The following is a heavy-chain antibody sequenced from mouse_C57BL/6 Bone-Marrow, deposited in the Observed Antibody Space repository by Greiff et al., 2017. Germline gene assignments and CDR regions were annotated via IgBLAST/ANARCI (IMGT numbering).Heavy chain of an antibody. V-gene: IGHV1-12*01. CDR2: IYPGNGDT. D-gene: IGHD2-4*01. CDR3: ARSSFYYDLDYYAMDY. Sequence: QVQLKESGAELVRPGASVKMSCKASGYTFTSYNMHWVKQTPRQGLEWIGAIYPGNGDTSYNQKFKGKATLTVDKSSSTAYMQLSSLTSEDSAVYFCARSSFYYDLDYYAMDYWGQGTSVTVSS. CDR1: GYTFTSYN. J-gene: IGHJ4*01.